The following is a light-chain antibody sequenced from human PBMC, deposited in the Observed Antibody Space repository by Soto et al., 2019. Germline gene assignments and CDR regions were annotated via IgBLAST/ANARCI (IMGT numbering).Light chain of an antibody. CDR3: QQYDNWPPIT. J-gene: IGKJ5*01. V-gene: IGKV3-15*01. CDR1: QGVSFN. CDR2: GAS. Sequence: EIVMTQSPVTLSVSPGERATLSCRASQGVSFNLAWFQQKPGQAPRLLIYGASIRATGIPARFSGSGSGTEFTLTISSLQSEDFAVYYCQQYDNWPPITFGQGTRLEIK.